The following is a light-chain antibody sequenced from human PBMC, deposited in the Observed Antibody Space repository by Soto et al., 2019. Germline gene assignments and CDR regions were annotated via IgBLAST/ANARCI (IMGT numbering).Light chain of an antibody. CDR3: QQYGGSPRT. CDR1: LNVNSY. Sequence: VLTQSPATLSLSPGERATLSCRASLNVNSYLAWYQQKPGQAPRLLIYDASRRATGIPDRFTGSGFGTDFTLTISRLAPEDLAVYYCQQYGGSPRTFGQGTKVDIK. V-gene: IGKV3-20*01. J-gene: IGKJ1*01. CDR2: DAS.